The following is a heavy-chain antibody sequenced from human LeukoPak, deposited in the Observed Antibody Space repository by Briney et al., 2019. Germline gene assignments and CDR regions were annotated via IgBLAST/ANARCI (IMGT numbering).Heavy chain of an antibody. V-gene: IGHV3-15*01. CDR1: GFTFSDAW. J-gene: IGHJ1*01. Sequence: PGGSLRLSCAASGFTFSDAWMTWVRQAPGEGLEWGGRIKRKTDGGTTDYGASVKGRFTISRDDSKNTLYLQMNSLKTEDTAVYYCSSDLLVRGQGALVTVAS. CDR2: IKRKTDGGTT. CDR3: SSDLLV.